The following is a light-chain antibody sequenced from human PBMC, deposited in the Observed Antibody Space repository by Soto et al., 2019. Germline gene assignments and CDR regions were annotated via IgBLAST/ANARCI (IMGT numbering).Light chain of an antibody. Sequence: QSVLTQPASVSGSPGQSITISCTGTSGDIGSYNRVPWYQQHPGKAPKLIIYEATDRPSGVSNRFSGSKSGNTASLTISGLQAEDEAEYYCSSYTNINTRACVFGTGTKVTVL. V-gene: IGLV2-14*01. CDR2: EAT. CDR3: SSYTNINTRACV. J-gene: IGLJ1*01. CDR1: SGDIGSYNR.